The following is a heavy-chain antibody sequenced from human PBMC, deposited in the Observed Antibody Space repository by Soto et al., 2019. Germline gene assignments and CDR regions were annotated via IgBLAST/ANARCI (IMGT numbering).Heavy chain of an antibody. CDR2: IYYSGST. D-gene: IGHD1-1*01. Sequence: QVQLQESGPGLVKPSQTLSLTCTVSGGSISSGGYYWSWIRQHPGKGLEWIGYIYYSGSTYYNPSLKSRVTISVDTSKNQFSLKLSSVTAADTAVYYCARDGPSQPRYEGWFDPWGQGTLVTVSS. CDR3: ARDGPSQPRYEGWFDP. J-gene: IGHJ5*02. V-gene: IGHV4-31*03. CDR1: GGSISSGGYY.